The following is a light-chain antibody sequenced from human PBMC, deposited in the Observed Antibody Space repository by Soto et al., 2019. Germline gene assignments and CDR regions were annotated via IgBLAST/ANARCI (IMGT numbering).Light chain of an antibody. J-gene: IGKJ1*01. CDR1: QSISTW. CDR3: QHYNSYSEA. Sequence: DIQMTQSPSTLSASVGDSVTIXXRDSQSISTWLAWYQQKPGKAPNPXIYKASNLKSGVPSRFSGSGSGTEFTLTISSLQPDDFATYYCQHYNSYSEAFGQGTKVDIK. CDR2: KAS. V-gene: IGKV1-5*03.